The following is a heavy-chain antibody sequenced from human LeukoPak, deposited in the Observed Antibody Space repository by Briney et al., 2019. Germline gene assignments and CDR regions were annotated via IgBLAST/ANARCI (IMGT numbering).Heavy chain of an antibody. Sequence: GASVKVSCKASGYTFTGYYMHWVRQAPGQGLEWMGWINPNSGGTNYAQKFQGRVTITRDTSISTAYMELSRLRSDDTAVYYCARGGGDSSGLTFDYWGQGTLVTVSS. CDR1: GYTFTGYY. J-gene: IGHJ4*02. V-gene: IGHV1-2*02. D-gene: IGHD3-22*01. CDR2: INPNSGGT. CDR3: ARGGGDSSGLTFDY.